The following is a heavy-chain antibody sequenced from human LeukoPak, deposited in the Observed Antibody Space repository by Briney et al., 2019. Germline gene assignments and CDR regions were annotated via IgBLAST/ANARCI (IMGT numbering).Heavy chain of an antibody. D-gene: IGHD3-22*01. CDR2: INLSEST. Sequence: PSETLSLTCAVYGGSFSGSYWGWIRQPPGKGLEWIGEINLSESTNDNPSLKSRVTISGDTSKNQFSLKLSSVTAADTAVYYCARGQYYYDSSGSHVYYDYWGQGTLVTVSS. CDR1: GGSFSGSY. CDR3: ARGQYYYDSSGSHVYYDY. V-gene: IGHV4-34*01. J-gene: IGHJ4*02.